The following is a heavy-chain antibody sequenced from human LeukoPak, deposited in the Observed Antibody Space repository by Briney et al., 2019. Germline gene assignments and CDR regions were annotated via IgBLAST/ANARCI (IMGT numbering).Heavy chain of an antibody. CDR2: INPNSGGT. Sequence: ASVKVSCKASGYTFTVYYMHWVRQAPGQGLEWMGWINPNSGGTNYAQKFQGRVTMTRDTSISTAYMELSRLRSDDTAVYYCARVPPRRAAHGTVFDYWGQGTLVTVSS. CDR1: GYTFTVYY. CDR3: ARVPPRRAAHGTVFDY. D-gene: IGHD6-13*01. J-gene: IGHJ4*02. V-gene: IGHV1-2*02.